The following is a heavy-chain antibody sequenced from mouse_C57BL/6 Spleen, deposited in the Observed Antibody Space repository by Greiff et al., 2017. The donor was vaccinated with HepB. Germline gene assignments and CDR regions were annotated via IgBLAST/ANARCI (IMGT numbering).Heavy chain of an antibody. V-gene: IGHV5-9-1*02. J-gene: IGHJ1*03. CDR1: GFTFSSYA. CDR3: TREGTGTYYWYFDV. D-gene: IGHD4-1*01. CDR2: ISSGGDYI. Sequence: EVMLVESGEGLVKPGGSLKLSCAASGFTFSSYAMSWVRQTPEKRLEWVAYISSGGDYIYYADTVKGRFTISRDNARNTLYLQMSSLKSEDTAMYYCTREGTGTYYWYFDVWGTGTTVTVSS.